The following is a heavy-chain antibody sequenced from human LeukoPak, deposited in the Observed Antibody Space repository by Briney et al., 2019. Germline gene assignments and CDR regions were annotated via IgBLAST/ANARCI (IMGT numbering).Heavy chain of an antibody. CDR2: IYTSGST. J-gene: IGHJ3*02. CDR3: ARDLNDFWSGYWSSNAFDI. CDR1: GGSISSYY. Sequence: SETLSLTCTVSGGSISSYYWSWIRQPAGKGLEWIGRIYTSGSTNYNPSLKSRVTMSVDTSKNQFSLKLSSVTAADTAVYYCARDLNDFWSGYWSSNAFDIWGQGTMATVSS. D-gene: IGHD3-3*01. V-gene: IGHV4-4*07.